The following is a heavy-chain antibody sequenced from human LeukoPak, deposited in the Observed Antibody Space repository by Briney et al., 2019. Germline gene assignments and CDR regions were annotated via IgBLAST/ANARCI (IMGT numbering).Heavy chain of an antibody. CDR1: GGSISSSNYY. D-gene: IGHD6-13*01. J-gene: IGHJ4*02. Sequence: PSQTLSLTCTVSGGSISSSNYYWSWIRQPAGKGLEWIGRTFGSGSTNYNPSLKSRVTISVDTSKNQFSLKLSSVTAADTAVYYCAREGIAAADYWGQGTLVTVSS. V-gene: IGHV4-61*02. CDR2: TFGSGST. CDR3: AREGIAAADY.